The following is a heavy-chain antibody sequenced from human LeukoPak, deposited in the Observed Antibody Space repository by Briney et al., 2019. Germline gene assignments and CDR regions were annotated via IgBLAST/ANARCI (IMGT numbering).Heavy chain of an antibody. J-gene: IGHJ3*02. Sequence: SETLSLTCTVSGYSISSGYYWGWIRQPPGKGMEWIGSIYHSGSTYYNPSLKSRVTISVDTSKNQFSLKLSSVTAADTAVYYCAKCRRMVDAFDIWGQGTMVTVSS. CDR3: AKCRRMVDAFDI. D-gene: IGHD3-10*01. V-gene: IGHV4-38-2*02. CDR1: GYSISSGYY. CDR2: IYHSGST.